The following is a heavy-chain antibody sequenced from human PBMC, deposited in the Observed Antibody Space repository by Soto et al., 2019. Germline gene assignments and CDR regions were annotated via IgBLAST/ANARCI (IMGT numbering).Heavy chain of an antibody. J-gene: IGHJ6*02. Sequence: GSLRLSCAASGXTFSSYSMNWVRQAPGKGLEWVSSISSSSSYIYYADSVKGRFEISRDNAKNSLYLQMNSLRAEDTAVYYCARSLVVPAAPYYYYGMDVWGQGTTVTVSS. CDR1: GXTFSSYS. D-gene: IGHD2-2*01. CDR2: ISSSSSYI. V-gene: IGHV3-21*04. CDR3: ARSLVVPAAPYYYYGMDV.